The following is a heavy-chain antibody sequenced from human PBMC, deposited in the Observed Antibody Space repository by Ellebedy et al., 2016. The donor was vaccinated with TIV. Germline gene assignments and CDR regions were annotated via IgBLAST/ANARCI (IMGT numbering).Heavy chain of an antibody. J-gene: IGHJ6*02. CDR1: GGSIDISTYY. D-gene: IGHD1-26*01. V-gene: IGHV4-39*01. CDR3: ARHGTVGPTAYYYYSGLDV. CDR2: IYYSGTT. Sequence: MPGGSLRLSCNVSGGSIDISTYYWAWIRQPPGKGLEWIGSIYYSGTTYYNPSLKSRVTISANTPKNQLSLRLKSVTAADTATYFCARHGTVGPTAYYYYSGLDVWGLGTTVTVSS.